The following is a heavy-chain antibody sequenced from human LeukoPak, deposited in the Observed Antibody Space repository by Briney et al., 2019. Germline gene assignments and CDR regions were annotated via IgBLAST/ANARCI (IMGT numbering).Heavy chain of an antibody. D-gene: IGHD3-9*01. V-gene: IGHV3-30-3*02. CDR3: VKWGDYDVLTNYYVPDY. Sequence: GRSLRLSCAASGFTFSSYAMHWVRQAPGKGLEWVAVISYDGSNKYYADSVKGRFTISRDNSKNTLYLQMNSLRAEDTAVYYCVKWGDYDVLTNYYVPDYWGQGSLVTVSS. CDR1: GFTFSSYA. J-gene: IGHJ4*02. CDR2: ISYDGSNK.